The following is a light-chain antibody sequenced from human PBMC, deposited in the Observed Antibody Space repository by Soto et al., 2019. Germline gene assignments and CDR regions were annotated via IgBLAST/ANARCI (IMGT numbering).Light chain of an antibody. J-gene: IGKJ1*01. Sequence: AIRMTQSPSSFSASTGDRVTITCRASQGIGSYLAWYQQKPGKAPKLLIYAASTLQSGVPSRFRGSGSGAYFTLTISCLQSEDFATYYCQQYYNYPWTFGQGTKVEIK. CDR2: AAS. CDR1: QGIGSY. CDR3: QQYYNYPWT. V-gene: IGKV1-8*01.